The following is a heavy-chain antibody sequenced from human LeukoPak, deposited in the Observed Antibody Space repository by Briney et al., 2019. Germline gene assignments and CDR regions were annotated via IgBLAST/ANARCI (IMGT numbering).Heavy chain of an antibody. CDR1: GGSISSSSYY. CDR2: IYYSGST. D-gene: IGHD3-22*01. J-gene: IGHJ1*01. CDR3: ARAAYYDSSGYYPEYFQH. Sequence: SETLSLTCTVSGGSISSSSYYWGWIRQPPGKGLEWIGSIYYSGSTYYNPSLKSRVTISVDTSKNQFSLKLSSVTAADTAVYYCARAAYYDSSGYYPEYFQHWGQGTLVTVSS. V-gene: IGHV4-39*07.